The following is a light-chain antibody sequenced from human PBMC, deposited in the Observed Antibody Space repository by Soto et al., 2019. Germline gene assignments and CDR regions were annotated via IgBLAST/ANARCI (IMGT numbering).Light chain of an antibody. CDR2: DAS. CDR3: QLYRT. J-gene: IGKJ1*01. V-gene: IGKV3D-20*02. Sequence: EIVLTQSPGTLSLSPGERATLSCRASQSVSSRDLAWYQQKPGQAPRLLIYDASTRATGIPDRFSGGGSGTEFTLTISSLQSEDFAVYYCQLYRTFGQGTKVDIK. CDR1: QSVSSRD.